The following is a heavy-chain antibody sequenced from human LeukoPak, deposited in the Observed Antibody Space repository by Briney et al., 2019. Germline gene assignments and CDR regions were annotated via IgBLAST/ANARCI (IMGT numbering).Heavy chain of an antibody. V-gene: IGHV1-2*06. Sequence: ASVKVSCKASGYTFTGYYMHWVRQAPGQGLEWMGRINPNSGVTNYAQKFQGRVTMTRDTSISTAYMELSRLRSDDMAVYYCARELARLWTRGYSGCEYWGQGTLVTVSS. D-gene: IGHD5-12*01. J-gene: IGHJ4*02. CDR3: ARELARLWTRGYSGCEY. CDR1: GYTFTGYY. CDR2: INPNSGVT.